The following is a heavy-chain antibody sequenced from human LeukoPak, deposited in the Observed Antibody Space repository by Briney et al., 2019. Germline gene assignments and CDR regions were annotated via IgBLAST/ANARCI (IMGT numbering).Heavy chain of an antibody. Sequence: QTPSLTSAMSVDRASTNSAGWDSTRHSPSRGLEWQGRTSYRSKWYNDYAVSVKSRITITPDTSKNQFSLQLNSVTPEDTAVYYCAREAEITRFDYWGQGTLVTVSS. V-gene: IGHV6-1*01. J-gene: IGHJ4*02. CDR2: TSYRSKWYN. D-gene: IGHD5-24*01. CDR3: AREAEITRFDY. CDR1: VDRASTNSAG.